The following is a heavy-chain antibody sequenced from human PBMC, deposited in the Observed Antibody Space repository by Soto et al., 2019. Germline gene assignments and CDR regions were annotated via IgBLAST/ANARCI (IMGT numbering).Heavy chain of an antibody. J-gene: IGHJ4*02. CDR2: ISAYSGNT. CDR3: ARDFYESSGYCDY. CDR1: GYTFSSYG. D-gene: IGHD3-22*01. Sequence: QVQLVQSGAEVKKPGASVKVSCKTYGYTFSSYGLSWVRQAPGQGLEWMGWISAYSGNTVYTQRFKGRLTMATDTSTATAYMELSSLRSDDTAVYYCARDFYESSGYCDYWGQGTLVTVSS. V-gene: IGHV1-18*01.